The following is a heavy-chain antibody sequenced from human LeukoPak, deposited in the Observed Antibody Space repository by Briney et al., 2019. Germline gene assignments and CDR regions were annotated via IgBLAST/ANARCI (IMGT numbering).Heavy chain of an antibody. Sequence: NTSETLSLTCAVYGGSFSGYYWSWIRQPPGKGLEWIGEINHSGSTNYNPSLKSRVTISVDTSKNQFSLKLSSVTAADTAVYYCASIQLWPRGGYYFDYWGQGTLVTVSS. CDR2: INHSGST. V-gene: IGHV4-34*01. CDR3: ASIQLWPRGGYYFDY. CDR1: GGSFSGYY. J-gene: IGHJ4*02. D-gene: IGHD5-18*01.